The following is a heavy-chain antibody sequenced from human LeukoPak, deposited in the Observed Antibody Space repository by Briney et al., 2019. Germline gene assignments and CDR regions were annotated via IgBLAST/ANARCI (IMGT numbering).Heavy chain of an antibody. Sequence: SETLSLTCTVSGGSVSSYYWSWIRQPAGKGLEWIGRIYTSGSTNYNPSLKSRVTMSVDTSKNQFSLKLSSVTAADTAVYYCARVYGTGYYYYMDVWGKGTTVTVSS. CDR3: ARVYGTGYYYYMDV. D-gene: IGHD3-10*01. CDR1: GGSVSSYY. V-gene: IGHV4-4*07. CDR2: IYTSGST. J-gene: IGHJ6*03.